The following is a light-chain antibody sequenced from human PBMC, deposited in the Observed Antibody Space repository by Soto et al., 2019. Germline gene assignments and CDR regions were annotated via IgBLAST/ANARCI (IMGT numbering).Light chain of an antibody. Sequence: DIEITHTPSFGSASLGEGVTITCLASQGISSWLAWYQQKPGKAPKLLIYAATILQSGVPSRFSGSESGTDFSLTISSLQPEDFATYFCQKSSDFPLNFGGGTKVDIK. CDR2: AAT. CDR1: QGISSW. CDR3: QKSSDFPLN. J-gene: IGKJ4*01. V-gene: IGKV1D-12*01.